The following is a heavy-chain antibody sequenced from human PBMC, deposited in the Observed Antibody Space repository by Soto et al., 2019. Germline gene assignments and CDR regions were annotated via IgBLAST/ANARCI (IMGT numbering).Heavy chain of an antibody. CDR1: GDSISSYY. Sequence: QVQLQESGPGLVNPSETLSLTCTVSGDSISSYYWSWIRQPPGKGLEWIGYIYYSGSTNYHPSLKSRVAISIDTPKNQFSLQLSSVTAADTAVYYCARHSENYYNGLDVWGQGTTVTVSS. CDR2: IYYSGST. J-gene: IGHJ6*02. V-gene: IGHV4-59*01. CDR3: ARHSENYYNGLDV. D-gene: IGHD5-18*01.